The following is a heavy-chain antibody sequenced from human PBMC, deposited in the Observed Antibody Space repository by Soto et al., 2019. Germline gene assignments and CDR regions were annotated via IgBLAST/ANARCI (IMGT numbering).Heavy chain of an antibody. CDR3: ANSAYYYDSSGSRAGYFDL. CDR1: GFTFSSYG. D-gene: IGHD3-22*01. V-gene: IGHV3-30*18. CDR2: ISYDGSNK. Sequence: PGGSLRLSCAASGFTFSSYGMHWVRQAPGKGLEWVAVISYDGSNKYYADSVKGRFTISRDNSKNTLYLQMNSLRAEDTAVYYCANSAYYYDSSGSRAGYFDLRGQGTLVTVSS. J-gene: IGHJ4*02.